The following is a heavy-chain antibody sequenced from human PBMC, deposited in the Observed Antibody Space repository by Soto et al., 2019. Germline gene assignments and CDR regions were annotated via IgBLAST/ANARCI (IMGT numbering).Heavy chain of an antibody. Sequence: GGSLRLSCAASGFTFSDYYMSWIRQAPGKGLEWVSYISSSGSTIYYADSVKGRFTISRDNAKNSLYLQMNSLRAEDTAVYYCARDYPFWEQLAGEDYWGQGTLVTVSS. CDR3: ARDYPFWEQLAGEDY. CDR2: ISSSGSTI. J-gene: IGHJ4*02. CDR1: GFTFSDYY. D-gene: IGHD6-13*01. V-gene: IGHV3-11*01.